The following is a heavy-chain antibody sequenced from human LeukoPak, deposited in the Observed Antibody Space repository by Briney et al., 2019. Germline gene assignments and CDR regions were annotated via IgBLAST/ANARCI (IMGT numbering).Heavy chain of an antibody. CDR2: IDSDGNT. J-gene: IGHJ4*02. D-gene: IGHD6-19*01. CDR1: GFTFSSYW. CDR3: IGSGGWPGY. V-gene: IGHV3-74*01. Sequence: GGSLRLSCAASGFTFSSYWMHWVRQAPGKGLVWVSHIDSDGNTIYADSVKGRFTISRDNAKNTLYLQMNSLRAEDTAVYYCIGSGGWPGYWGQGTLVTVSS.